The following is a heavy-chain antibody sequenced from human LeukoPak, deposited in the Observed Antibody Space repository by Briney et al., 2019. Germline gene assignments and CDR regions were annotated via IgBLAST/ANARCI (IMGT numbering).Heavy chain of an antibody. CDR1: GFTFSSYG. CDR3: AKARRLRYFDWSD. Sequence: GGSLRLSCAASGFTFSSYGMHWVRQAPGKGLEWVAVISYDGSNKYYADSVKGRFTISRDNSKNTLYLQMNSLRAEDTAVCYCAKARRLRYFDWSDWGQGTLVTVSS. V-gene: IGHV3-30*18. J-gene: IGHJ4*02. D-gene: IGHD3-9*01. CDR2: ISYDGSNK.